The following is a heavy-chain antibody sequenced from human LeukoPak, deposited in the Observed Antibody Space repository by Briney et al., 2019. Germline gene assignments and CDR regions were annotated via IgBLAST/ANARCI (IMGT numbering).Heavy chain of an antibody. CDR3: TRDLTDYDYVWGSYRPLGGFDY. CDR1: GFTFGDYA. Sequence: GGSLRLSCTASGFTFGDYAMSWFRQAPGKGLEWVGFIRSKAYGGTTEYAASVKGRFTISRDDSKSIAYLQMNSLKTEDTAVYYCTRDLTDYDYVWGSYRPLGGFDYWGQGTLVTASS. V-gene: IGHV3-49*03. D-gene: IGHD3-16*02. CDR2: IRSKAYGGTT. J-gene: IGHJ4*02.